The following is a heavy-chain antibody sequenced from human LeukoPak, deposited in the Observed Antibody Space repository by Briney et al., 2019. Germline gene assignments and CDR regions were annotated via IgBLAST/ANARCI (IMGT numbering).Heavy chain of an antibody. CDR2: IYSGGST. V-gene: IGHV3-53*01. CDR3: ARDFSSGWSNWFDP. D-gene: IGHD6-19*01. Sequence: GGSLRLSCAASGFTVSSNYMSWVRQAPGKGLEWVSVIYSGGSTYYADSVKGRFTISRDNSKNTLYLQKNSLRAEDTAVYYCARDFSSGWSNWFDPWGQGTLVTVSS. CDR1: GFTVSSNY. J-gene: IGHJ5*02.